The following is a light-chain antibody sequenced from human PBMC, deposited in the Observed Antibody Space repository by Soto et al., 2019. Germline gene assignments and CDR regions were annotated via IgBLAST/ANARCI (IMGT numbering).Light chain of an antibody. J-gene: IGLJ3*02. CDR2: EVN. CDR3: CSYAGGSTSVL. Sequence: QSALTQPASVSGSPGQSITISCTGTNSDVGSYDLVSWYQQHPGKAPKLMIFEVNKRPSGVSNRFAGSMSGNTASLTIDGLQAEDESDYYCCSYAGGSTSVLFGGGTKLTVL. CDR1: NSDVGSYDL. V-gene: IGLV2-23*02.